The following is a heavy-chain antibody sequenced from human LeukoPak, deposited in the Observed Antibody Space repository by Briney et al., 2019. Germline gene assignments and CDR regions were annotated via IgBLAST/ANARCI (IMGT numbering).Heavy chain of an antibody. CDR1: GYTFTSYY. D-gene: IGHD6-13*01. J-gene: IGHJ6*02. CDR2: INPSGGST. V-gene: IGHV1-46*01. CDR3: AREGGYSSSWYSLHYYYYGMDV. Sequence: GASVKVSCKASGYTFTSYYMHWVRQAPGQGLEWMGTINPSGGSTSYAQKFQGRVTMTRDTSTSTVYMELSSLRSEDTAVYYCAREGGYSSSWYSLHYYYYGMDVWGQGTTVTVSS.